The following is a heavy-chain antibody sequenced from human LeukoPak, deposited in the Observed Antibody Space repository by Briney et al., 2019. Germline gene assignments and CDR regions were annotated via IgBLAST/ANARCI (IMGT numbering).Heavy chain of an antibody. Sequence: SETLSLTCTVSGGSISSYYWSWMWQPPGKGLEWIGYLYYSGSTNYNPSLKSRVTISVDKSKNQFSLKLSSVTAADTAVYYCARAGSGYSFDYWGQGILVTVSS. J-gene: IGHJ4*02. D-gene: IGHD5-12*01. CDR3: ARAGSGYSFDY. CDR2: LYYSGST. CDR1: GGSISSYY. V-gene: IGHV4-59*01.